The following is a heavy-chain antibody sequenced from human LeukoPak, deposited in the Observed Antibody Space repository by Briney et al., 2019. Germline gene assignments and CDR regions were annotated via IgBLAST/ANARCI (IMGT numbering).Heavy chain of an antibody. Sequence: GGSLRLSCAASGFTFSSYAMHWVRQAPGKGLEYVSAISSNGGSTYYANSVKGRFTISRDNSKNTLYLQMGSLRAEDMAVYYCATSSEILELGGFDIWGQGTMVTASS. V-gene: IGHV3-64*01. J-gene: IGHJ3*02. CDR2: ISSNGGST. CDR1: GFTFSSYA. D-gene: IGHD1-7*01. CDR3: ATSSEILELGGFDI.